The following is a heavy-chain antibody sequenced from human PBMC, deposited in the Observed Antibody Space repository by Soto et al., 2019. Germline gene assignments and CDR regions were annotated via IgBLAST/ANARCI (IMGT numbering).Heavy chain of an antibody. CDR3: AKDRLGCSGRSCYNYYGMEV. V-gene: IGHV3-30*18. J-gene: IGHJ6*01. D-gene: IGHD2-15*01. CDR2: ISYDGSNK. CDR1: VCTFSSYG. Sequence: VGSLRLSCAASVCTFSSYGMHCVREAPGKWLEWVAVISYDGSNKYYADSVKGRFTISRDNSKNTLYLQMNSLRAEDTAVYYCAKDRLGCSGRSCYNYYGMEVWGQATTVTVSS.